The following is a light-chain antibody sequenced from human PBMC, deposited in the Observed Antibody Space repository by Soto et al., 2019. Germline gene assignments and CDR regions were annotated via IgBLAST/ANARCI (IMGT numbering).Light chain of an antibody. V-gene: IGKV1-5*03. CDR2: KAS. Sequence: DIHMTQSPSTLSGSVGDRVTITCRASQTISSWLAWYQQKPGKAPKLLIYKASTLKSGVPSRFSGSGPGTEFTLTTSSLQPEDFATYYCQETYSKPPTFXGGTKPDIK. CDR3: QETYSKPPT. J-gene: IGKJ4*01. CDR1: QTISSW.